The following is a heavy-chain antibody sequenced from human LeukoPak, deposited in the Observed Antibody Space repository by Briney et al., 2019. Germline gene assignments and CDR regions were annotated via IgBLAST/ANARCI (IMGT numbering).Heavy chain of an antibody. V-gene: IGHV3-23*01. CDR1: GFTFSNYV. Sequence: GGSLRLSCAASGFTFSNYVMSWVRQTPGKGLEWVSSITGSGAGSNYADSVKGRFTISRDNSKNTLYLQMNSLRAEDTAVYYCAKRSDAFDIWGQGTMVTVSS. CDR2: ITGSGAGS. J-gene: IGHJ3*02. CDR3: AKRSDAFDI.